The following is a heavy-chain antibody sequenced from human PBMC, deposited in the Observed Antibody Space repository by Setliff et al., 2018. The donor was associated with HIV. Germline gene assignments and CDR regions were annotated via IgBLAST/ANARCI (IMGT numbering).Heavy chain of an antibody. CDR3: ARDPYGYS. CDR2: IRDKTRGGTT. J-gene: IGHJ4*02. CDR1: GFTFADYY. V-gene: IGHV3-49*04. Sequence: GGSLRLSCTPSGFTFADYYINWVRQAPGKGLEWIGFIRDKTRGGTTEYAASVKGRFTISRDDSKSVAYLQMNSLKTDDTALYYCARDPYGYSWGQGTLVTVSS. D-gene: IGHD3-10*01.